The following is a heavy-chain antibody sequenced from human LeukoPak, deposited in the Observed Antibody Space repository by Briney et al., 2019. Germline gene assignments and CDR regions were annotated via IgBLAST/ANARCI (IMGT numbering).Heavy chain of an antibody. V-gene: IGHV3-21*01. J-gene: IGHJ5*02. D-gene: IGHD3-10*01. CDR2: ISSSSSYI. Sequence: GGSLRLSCAASGFTFSSYSMNWVRQAPGKGLEWVSSISSSSSYIYYADSVKGRFTISRDNAKNSLYLQMNSLRAEDTAVYYCAKDLRLGGSGSYYQVFNWFDPWGQGTLVTVSS. CDR1: GFTFSSYS. CDR3: AKDLRLGGSGSYYQVFNWFDP.